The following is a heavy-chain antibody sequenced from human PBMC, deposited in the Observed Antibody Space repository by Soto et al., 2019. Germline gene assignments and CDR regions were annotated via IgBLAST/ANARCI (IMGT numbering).Heavy chain of an antibody. Sequence: SETLSLTCAVYGGSFSGYYWSWIRQPPGKGLEWIGEINHSGSTNYNPSLKSRVTISVDTSKNQFSLKLSSVTAADTAVYYCARSDYGDYRIDYWGQGTLVPVSS. V-gene: IGHV4-34*01. CDR1: GGSFSGYY. J-gene: IGHJ4*02. CDR2: INHSGST. D-gene: IGHD4-17*01. CDR3: ARSDYGDYRIDY.